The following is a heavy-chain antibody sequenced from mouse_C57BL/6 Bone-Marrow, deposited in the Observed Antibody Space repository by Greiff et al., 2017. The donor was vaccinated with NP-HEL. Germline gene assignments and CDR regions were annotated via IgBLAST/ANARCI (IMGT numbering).Heavy chain of an antibody. CDR2: IDPSDSYT. J-gene: IGHJ1*03. Sequence: QVQLQQPGAELVMPGASVKLSCKASGYTFTSYWMHWVKQRPGQGLEWIGEIDPSDSYTNYNQKFKGKSTLTVDKSSSTAYMQLSSLTSEDSAVYYCARMDYYGSSYVGYWYFDVWGTWTTVTVSS. D-gene: IGHD1-1*01. V-gene: IGHV1-69*01. CDR1: GYTFTSYW. CDR3: ARMDYYGSSYVGYWYFDV.